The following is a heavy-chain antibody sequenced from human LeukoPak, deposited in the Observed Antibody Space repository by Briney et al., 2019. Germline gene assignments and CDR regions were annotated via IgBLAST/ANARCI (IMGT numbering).Heavy chain of an antibody. Sequence: GGSLRLSCAASGFTVSSNYMSWVRQAPGKGLEWVSVIYSGGSTYYADSVKGRFTISRDNSKNTLYLQMNSLRAEDTAVYYCARGYSYGSTGDYFDYWGQGTLVTVSS. J-gene: IGHJ4*02. V-gene: IGHV3-53*01. D-gene: IGHD5-18*01. CDR1: GFTVSSNY. CDR2: IYSGGST. CDR3: ARGYSYGSTGDYFDY.